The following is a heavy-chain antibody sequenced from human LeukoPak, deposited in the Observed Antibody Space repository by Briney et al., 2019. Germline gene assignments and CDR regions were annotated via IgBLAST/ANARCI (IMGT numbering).Heavy chain of an antibody. D-gene: IGHD6-13*01. CDR3: AKSYRSAAAADTEVFLPDYYYYYYMDV. J-gene: IGHJ6*03. V-gene: IGHV3-23*01. CDR2: ISGSGGST. CDR1: GFTFSSYA. Sequence: GGSLRLSCAASGFTFSSYAMSWVRQAPGKGLEWVSAISGSGGSTYYADSVKGRFTISRDNSKNTLYLQMNSLRAEDTAVYYCAKSYRSAAAADTEVFLPDYYYYYYMDVWGKGTTVTVSS.